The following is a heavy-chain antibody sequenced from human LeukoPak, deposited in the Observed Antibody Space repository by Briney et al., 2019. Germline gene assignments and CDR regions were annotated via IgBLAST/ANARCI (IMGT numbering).Heavy chain of an antibody. CDR1: GGSISSYY. Sequence: SSETLSLTCTVSGGSISSYYWSWIRQPPGKGLEWIGYFYYSGSTNYNPSLKSRVTISVDTSNNQFPLKLSSVTAADTAVYYCARHVGQLGLWDQQSSKHNWFDPWGQGTLVTVSS. CDR3: ARHVGQLGLWDQQSSKHNWFDP. V-gene: IGHV4-59*08. D-gene: IGHD6-13*01. CDR2: FYYSGST. J-gene: IGHJ5*02.